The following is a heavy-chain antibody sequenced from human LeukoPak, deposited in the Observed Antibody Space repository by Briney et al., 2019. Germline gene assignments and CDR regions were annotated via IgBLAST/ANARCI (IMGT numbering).Heavy chain of an antibody. V-gene: IGHV3-7*03. CDR2: INSDGSEG. D-gene: IGHD2-15*01. CDR1: GFTFSGFW. Sequence: GGSLRLSCAVSGFTFSGFWMSWSRQAPGKGLEWVASINSDGSEGYYADVVKGRFTISRDNAKNSLYLQINSLRAEDTAVYYCARARASGRSGFDYWGQGTLVTVSS. CDR3: ARARASGRSGFDY. J-gene: IGHJ4*02.